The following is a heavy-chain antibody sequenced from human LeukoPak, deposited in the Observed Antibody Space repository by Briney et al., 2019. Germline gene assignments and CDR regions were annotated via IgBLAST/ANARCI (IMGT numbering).Heavy chain of an antibody. CDR2: ATFDASSK. Sequence: GGSLRLSCAASEFTFSDYAMHLVRQAPGKGLEWVAVATFDASSKYYADSVKGRFTISRDNFKNTLYLQMNSLRPEDTAVYFCARVARVGANDYWGQGTLVSVSS. V-gene: IGHV3-30-3*01. CDR1: EFTFSDYA. J-gene: IGHJ4*02. D-gene: IGHD1-26*01. CDR3: ARVARVGANDY.